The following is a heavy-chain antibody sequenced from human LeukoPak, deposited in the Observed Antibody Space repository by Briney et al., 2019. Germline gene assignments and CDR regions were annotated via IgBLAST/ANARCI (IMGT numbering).Heavy chain of an antibody. CDR1: GFTFSSYS. D-gene: IGHD2-15*01. J-gene: IGHJ4*02. Sequence: GGSLRLSCAASGFTFSSYSMNWVRQAPGKGLEWVASITNSSIYIYYADSVKGRFIISRDNAKKSLYLQMNSLRAEDTAVYHCAKDGEYCSGGSCSFFDYWGQGTLVTVSS. CDR2: ITNSSIYI. V-gene: IGHV3-21*01. CDR3: AKDGEYCSGGSCSFFDY.